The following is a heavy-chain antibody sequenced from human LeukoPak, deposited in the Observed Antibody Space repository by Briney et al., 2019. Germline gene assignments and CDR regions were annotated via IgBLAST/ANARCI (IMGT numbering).Heavy chain of an antibody. D-gene: IGHD4-11*01. CDR2: INSSGGGT. CDR1: GFNFSTYA. CDR3: AKDRYSKYVWPDY. J-gene: IGHJ4*02. V-gene: IGHV3-23*01. Sequence: GGSLRLSCAASGFNFSTYAMSWVRQAPGKGLGWVPAINSSGGGTSYTDSVKGRFTISRENSKNTLYLQMNSLRADDTAIYYCAKDRYSKYVWPDYWGQGTLVTVSS.